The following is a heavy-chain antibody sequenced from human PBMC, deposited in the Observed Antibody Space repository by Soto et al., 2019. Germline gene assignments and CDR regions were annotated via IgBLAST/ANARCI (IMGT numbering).Heavy chain of an antibody. CDR1: GGSISSSSYY. V-gene: IGHV4-39*01. D-gene: IGHD2-15*01. J-gene: IGHJ6*02. Sequence: PSETLSLTCTVSGGSISSSSYYWGWIRQPPGKGLEWIGSIYYSGSTYYNPSLKSRVTISVDTSKNQFSLKLSSVTAADTALYFCASFIMFLLQGKNYYYYYGMDVWAKGPRSPSP. CDR2: IYYSGST. CDR3: ASFIMFLLQGKNYYYYYGMDV.